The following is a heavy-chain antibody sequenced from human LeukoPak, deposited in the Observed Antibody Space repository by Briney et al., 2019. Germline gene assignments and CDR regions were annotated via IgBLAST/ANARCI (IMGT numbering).Heavy chain of an antibody. Sequence: SETLSLTCTVSGGSISSYYWSWIRQPAGKGLEWIGRIYTSGSTNYNPSLKSRVTMSVDTSKNQFSLKLSSVTAADTAVYYCASGHLLEWLSPHYYYMDVWGKGTTVTASS. V-gene: IGHV4-4*07. CDR2: IYTSGST. CDR1: GGSISSYY. CDR3: ASGHLLEWLSPHYYYMDV. J-gene: IGHJ6*03. D-gene: IGHD3-3*01.